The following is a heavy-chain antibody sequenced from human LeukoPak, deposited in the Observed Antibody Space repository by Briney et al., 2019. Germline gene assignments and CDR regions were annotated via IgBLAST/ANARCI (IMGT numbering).Heavy chain of an antibody. CDR2: VKEDGSEK. CDR3: ARDDSTGYLYFDH. D-gene: IGHD3-22*01. V-gene: IGHV3-7*05. CDR1: GFTFSSYA. J-gene: IGHJ4*02. Sequence: GGSLRLSCSASGFTFSSYAMHWVRQAPGKGLEWVANVKEDGSEKYYVDSVKGRFTISRDNAKNSLYLQMNSLRAEDTAVYYCARDDSTGYLYFDHWGQGTLVTVSS.